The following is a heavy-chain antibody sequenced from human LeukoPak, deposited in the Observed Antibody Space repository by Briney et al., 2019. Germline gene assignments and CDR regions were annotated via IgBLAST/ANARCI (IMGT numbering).Heavy chain of an antibody. CDR2: ICFSGKT. CDR3: ARQKLHFGGPGALDL. D-gene: IGHD4-23*01. CDR1: GGSISSSAYF. V-gene: IGHV4-39*01. J-gene: IGHJ3*01. Sequence: SDTLSLTCAVSGGSISSSAYFGGRVRQPPGKGLEWIANICFSGKTYYNPSLRGRVTIAVDTSKNQLSLRLSSVTVADKALYYCARQKLHFGGPGALDLWGPGTMVTVS.